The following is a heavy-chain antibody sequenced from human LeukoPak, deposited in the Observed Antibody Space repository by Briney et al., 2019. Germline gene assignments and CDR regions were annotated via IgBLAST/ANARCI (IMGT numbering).Heavy chain of an antibody. CDR1: GYSFTSYW. CDR3: ARLSYDYVWASYQPTKGGIIDY. D-gene: IGHD3-16*01. CDR2: IFPGDSGS. V-gene: IGHV5-51*01. Sequence: GESLQISCKASGYSFTSYWIGWVRQMPGKGLEWGVIIFPGDSGSRYSPSFQGQVTISADKSIRTAYLQSSSLKASDTTMYYCARLSYDYVWASYQPTKGGIIDYWGQGTLVTVSS. J-gene: IGHJ4*02.